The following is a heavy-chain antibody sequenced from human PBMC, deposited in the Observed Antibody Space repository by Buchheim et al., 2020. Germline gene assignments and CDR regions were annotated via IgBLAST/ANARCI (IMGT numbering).Heavy chain of an antibody. Sequence: QVQLQESGPGLVKPSQTLSLTCTVSGGSISSGSYYWSWIRQPAGKGLEWIGRIYTSGSTNYNPSLKSRVTISVDTSKNQFSLKLSSVTAADTAVYYCARGAVRYFDWLSYYYFDYWGQGTL. CDR2: IYTSGST. J-gene: IGHJ4*02. CDR3: ARGAVRYFDWLSYYYFDY. V-gene: IGHV4-61*02. D-gene: IGHD3-9*01. CDR1: GGSISSGSYY.